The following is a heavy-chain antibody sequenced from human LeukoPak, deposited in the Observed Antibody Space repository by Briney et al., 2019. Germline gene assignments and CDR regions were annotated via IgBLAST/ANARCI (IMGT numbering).Heavy chain of an antibody. D-gene: IGHD3-3*01. Sequence: PSQTLSLTCTVSGGSISSGGYYWSWIRQHPGKGLEWIGYIYYSGCTYYNPSLKSRVTISVDTSKNQFSLKLSSVTAADTAVYYCARGPPSLQGITIFGSRYPHFDYWGQGTLVTVSS. J-gene: IGHJ4*02. CDR2: IYYSGCT. CDR1: GGSISSGGYY. CDR3: ARGPPSLQGITIFGSRYPHFDY. V-gene: IGHV4-31*03.